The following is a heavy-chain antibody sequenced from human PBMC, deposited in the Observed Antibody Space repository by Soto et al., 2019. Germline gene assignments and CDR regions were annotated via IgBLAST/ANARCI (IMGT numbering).Heavy chain of an antibody. V-gene: IGHV3-30*18. D-gene: IGHD3-9*01. J-gene: IGHJ3*02. CDR2: ISYDGSNK. Sequence: PGGSLRLSCAASGFTFSSYGMHWVRQAPGKGLEWVAVISYDGSNKYYADSVKGRFTISRDNSKNTLYLQMNSLRAEDTAVYYCAKGGGDFDWLPGAFDIWGQGTMVTVSS. CDR1: GFTFSSYG. CDR3: AKGGGDFDWLPGAFDI.